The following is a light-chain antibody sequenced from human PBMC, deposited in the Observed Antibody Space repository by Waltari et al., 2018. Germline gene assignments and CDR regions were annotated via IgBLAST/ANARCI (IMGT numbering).Light chain of an antibody. CDR3: SSYTSSGVV. Sequence: QSALPQPASVSGSPGQATIISCTGTGSDVGGYDYVSWYQQYPGKPPRLIIYDVYNRPSGVSNRFSGSKSDNTASLTISGLQAEDESVYYCSSYTSSGVVFGGGTKLTVL. J-gene: IGLJ2*01. CDR2: DVY. CDR1: GSDVGGYDY. V-gene: IGLV2-14*01.